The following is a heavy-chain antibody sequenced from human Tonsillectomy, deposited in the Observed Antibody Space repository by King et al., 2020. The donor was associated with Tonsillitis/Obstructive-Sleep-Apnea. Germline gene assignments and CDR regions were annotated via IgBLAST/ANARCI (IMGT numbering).Heavy chain of an antibody. CDR3: ARGGGDIVVVPAARTWFDP. V-gene: IGHV1-18*01. D-gene: IGHD2-2*01. J-gene: IGHJ5*02. Sequence: QLVQSGAEVKKPGASVKVSCKASGYTFTSYGISWVRQAPGQGLEWMGWISAYNGNTNYAQKLQGRVTMTTATSTRTAYMELRSLRSDDTAVYYCARGGGDIVVVPAARTWFDPWGQGTLVTVSS. CDR1: GYTFTSYG. CDR2: ISAYNGNT.